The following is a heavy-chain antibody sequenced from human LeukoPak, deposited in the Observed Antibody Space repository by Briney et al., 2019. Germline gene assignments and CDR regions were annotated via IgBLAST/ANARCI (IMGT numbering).Heavy chain of an antibody. CDR3: ARRSVADFDY. CDR1: GFTFSTYA. CDR2: ISYGGNTR. V-gene: IGHV3-30-3*01. D-gene: IGHD5-12*01. J-gene: IGHJ4*02. Sequence: AGGSLRLSCAASGFTFSTYAMHWVRQAPGKGLEWVATISYGGNTRYHADSVTGRITVSRDNSNNTLYLQMHSLRGEDTAVYFCARRSVADFDYWGQGTLVTVSS.